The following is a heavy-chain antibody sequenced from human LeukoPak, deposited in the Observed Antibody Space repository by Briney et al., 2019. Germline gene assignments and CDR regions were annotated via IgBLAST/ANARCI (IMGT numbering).Heavy chain of an antibody. J-gene: IGHJ3*02. CDR3: ARDLRSGIDSSGDNAFDI. D-gene: IGHD3-22*01. Sequence: PGGSLRLSCVGSGFTFSSYWMSWVRQAPGKGLEWVANIKQDGSERNFVHSVEGRFTISRDNSKNSLFLQMNSLRAEDTAVYYCARDLRSGIDSSGDNAFDIWGQGTMVTVSS. V-gene: IGHV3-7*01. CDR2: IKQDGSER. CDR1: GFTFSSYW.